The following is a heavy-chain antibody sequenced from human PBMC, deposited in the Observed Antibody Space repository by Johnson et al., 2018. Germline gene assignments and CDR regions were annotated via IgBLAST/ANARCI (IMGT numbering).Heavy chain of an antibody. CDR3: AKDNSPYGGGDCYSLDAFDV. Sequence: VQLVQSGGGLVQPGRSLRLSCAASGFTFDDYAMHWVRQAPGKGLEWVSGISWNSGSMGYADSVKGRFTISRDNAKNSLFLQMNSLRAEDTALYYCAKDNSPYGGGDCYSLDAFDVWGQWTMVTVSS. CDR1: GFTFDDYA. J-gene: IGHJ3*01. V-gene: IGHV3-9*01. D-gene: IGHD2-21*02. CDR2: ISWNSGSM.